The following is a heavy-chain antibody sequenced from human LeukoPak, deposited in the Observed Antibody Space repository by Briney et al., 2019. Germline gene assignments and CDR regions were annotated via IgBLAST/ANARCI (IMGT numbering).Heavy chain of an antibody. Sequence: ASVKVSCKASGYTFTSYYMHWVRQAPGQGLEWMGWINPNSGGTNYAQKFQGRVTMTRDTSISTAYMELSRLRSDDTAVYYCARGSGQLLYFWGPPYHYYMDVWGKGTTVTVSS. D-gene: IGHD2-2*02. CDR2: INPNSGGT. V-gene: IGHV1-2*02. CDR1: GYTFTSYY. CDR3: ARGSGQLLYFWGPPYHYYMDV. J-gene: IGHJ6*03.